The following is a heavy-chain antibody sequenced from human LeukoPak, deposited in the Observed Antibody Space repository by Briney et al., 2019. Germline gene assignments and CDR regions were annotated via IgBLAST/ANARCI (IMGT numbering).Heavy chain of an antibody. Sequence: VASVKVSCKASGGTFDNYGISWVRQAPGQGLEWMGGIIPVFHTPIYAQKFQGRGAISTDESTSTVYMDLSSLRSEDTAVYYCARGGVATAAARGVYYYYMDVWGKGTTVTVSS. J-gene: IGHJ6*03. D-gene: IGHD6-25*01. CDR2: IIPVFHTP. V-gene: IGHV1-69*05. CDR3: ARGGVATAAARGVYYYYMDV. CDR1: GGTFDNYG.